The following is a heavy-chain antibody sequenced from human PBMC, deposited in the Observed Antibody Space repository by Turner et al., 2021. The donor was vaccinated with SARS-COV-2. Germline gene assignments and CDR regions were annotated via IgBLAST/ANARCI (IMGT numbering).Heavy chain of an antibody. CDR3: TTIGAAMTYSDSSGYFDC. V-gene: IGHV3-49*04. Sequence: EVQLVESGGGLVQPGRSLRLSCTASGFTFGDDDMNWVRQAPGKGLEWLGFIRRKAYGGATEYAASVKGRFIISRDDSKSIAYLQMNSLKTEDTAVYYCTTIGAAMTYSDSSGYFDCWGQGTLVTVSS. D-gene: IGHD3-22*01. CDR1: GFTFGDDD. CDR2: IRRKAYGGAT. J-gene: IGHJ4*02.